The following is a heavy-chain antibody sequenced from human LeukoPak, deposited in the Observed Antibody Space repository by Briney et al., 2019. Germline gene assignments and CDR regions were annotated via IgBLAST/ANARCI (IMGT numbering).Heavy chain of an antibody. D-gene: IGHD6-19*01. CDR2: ISGSGGST. V-gene: IGHV3-23*01. Sequence: GGSLRLSCAASGFTFSSYAMSWVRQAPGKGLEWVSAISGSGGSTYYADSVKGRFTISRDNSKNTLYLQMNSLRAEDTAVYYCANGAGYSSGHKGYYYGMDVWGQGTTVTVSS. CDR3: ANGAGYSSGHKGYYYGMDV. CDR1: GFTFSSYA. J-gene: IGHJ6*02.